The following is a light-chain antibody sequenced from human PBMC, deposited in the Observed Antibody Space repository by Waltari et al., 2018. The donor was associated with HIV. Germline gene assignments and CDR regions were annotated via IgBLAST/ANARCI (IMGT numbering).Light chain of an antibody. V-gene: IGKV2-28*01. CDR3: MQAHQIPIT. CDR1: ESLLRDNGHNY. CDR2: LGS. Sequence: EIVMPQSPLSLAVTPGEPASISCRSGESLLRDNGHNYLDWFLQKPGQSPQLLNYLGSMRASGVPDRFRGSGSGTDFTLRISKVEAEDVGTYYCMQAHQIPITFGPGTKLHIK. J-gene: IGKJ3*01.